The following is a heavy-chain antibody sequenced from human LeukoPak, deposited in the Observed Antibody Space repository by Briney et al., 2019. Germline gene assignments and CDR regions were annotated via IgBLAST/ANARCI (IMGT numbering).Heavy chain of an antibody. Sequence: PGGSLRLSCAASGFTFSSYWMHWVRHAPGKGLVWVSRINSDGSSTSYADSVKGRFTISRDNAKNTLYLQMNSLRAEDTAVYYCASPDGAAHYYDSSGYDYWGQGTLVTVSS. J-gene: IGHJ4*02. CDR3: ASPDGAAHYYDSSGYDY. CDR1: GFTFSSYW. CDR2: INSDGSST. V-gene: IGHV3-74*01. D-gene: IGHD3-22*01.